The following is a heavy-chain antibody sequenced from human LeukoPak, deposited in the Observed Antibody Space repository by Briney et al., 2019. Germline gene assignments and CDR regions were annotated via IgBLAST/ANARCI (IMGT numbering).Heavy chain of an antibody. J-gene: IGHJ3*02. V-gene: IGHV4-59*12. CDR1: GGSISSYY. CDR2: IYYSGST. D-gene: IGHD2-21*01. Sequence: PSETLSLTCTVSGGSISSYYWSWIRQPPGKGLEWIGYIYYSGSTNYNPSLKSRVTISVDTSKNQFSLKLSSVTAADTAVYYCARDVANAFDIWGQGTMVTVSS. CDR3: ARDVANAFDI.